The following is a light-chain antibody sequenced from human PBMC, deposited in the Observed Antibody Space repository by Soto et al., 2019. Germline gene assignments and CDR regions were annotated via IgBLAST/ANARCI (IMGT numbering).Light chain of an antibody. CDR3: QQYSSYSAWT. V-gene: IGKV1-5*01. Sequence: DIQMTQSPSTLSASIGYRFAMTCLASQSISKWLAWHQQKPGKAPKLLIYDASSLQSGVPPRFSGSGSGTEFTLTIRSLQPDDIATYYCQQYSSYSAWTFGEGTKVDVK. CDR1: QSISKW. CDR2: DAS. J-gene: IGKJ1*01.